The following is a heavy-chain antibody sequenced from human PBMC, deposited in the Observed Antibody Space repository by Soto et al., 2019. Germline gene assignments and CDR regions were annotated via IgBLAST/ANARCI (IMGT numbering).Heavy chain of an antibody. CDR1: GFTFSSYA. V-gene: IGHV3-23*01. Sequence: EVQLLESGGGLVQPGGSLRLSCAASGFTFSSYAMSWVRQAPGKGLEWVSAISGSGGSTYYADSVKGRFTISRDNSQNPLYLQMNSLRAEDTAVYYCAKVAAAGGGYFDYWGQGTLVTVSS. CDR3: AKVAAAGGGYFDY. D-gene: IGHD6-13*01. J-gene: IGHJ4*02. CDR2: ISGSGGST.